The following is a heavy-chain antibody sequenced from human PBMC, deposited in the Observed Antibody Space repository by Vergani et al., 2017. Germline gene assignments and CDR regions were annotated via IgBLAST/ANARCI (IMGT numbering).Heavy chain of an antibody. CDR3: ARDRDLYCRSTTSCHNWFDP. CDR1: GAAIKDFY. V-gene: IGHV4-59*01. Sequence: QVQLQESGPGLVKPSETLSLTCTVSGAAIKDFYWSWFRQLPGQGLEWIGYVYYTGSTTYNPSLKSRVTISVDTSNNQFSLRMTSLTAADTAIYYCARDRDLYCRSTTSCHNWFDPWGQGSLVTVSS. D-gene: IGHD2/OR15-2a*01. CDR2: VYYTGST. J-gene: IGHJ5*02.